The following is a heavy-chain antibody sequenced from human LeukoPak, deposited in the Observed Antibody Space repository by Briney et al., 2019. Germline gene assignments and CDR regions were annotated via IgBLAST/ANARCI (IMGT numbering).Heavy chain of an antibody. CDR1: GYTFTSYT. CDR2: INTGNDNT. D-gene: IGHD6-13*01. V-gene: IGHV1-3*04. CDR3: ARGGSSTWGHYYYGMDV. J-gene: IGHJ6*02. Sequence: ASVKVSCKASGYTFTSYTMHWVRQAPGQRLEWMGWINTGNDNTIYSPRFQGRVTITKDTSATTAYMELSSLRSEDTAVYYCARGGSSTWGHYYYGMDVWGQGTTVTVSS.